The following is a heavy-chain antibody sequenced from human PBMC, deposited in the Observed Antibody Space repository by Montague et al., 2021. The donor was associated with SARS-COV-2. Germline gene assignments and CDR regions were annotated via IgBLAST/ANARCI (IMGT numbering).Heavy chain of an antibody. CDR3: AKDQVYSGSYFAD. CDR2: ITGSGGGT. CDR1: GFTFSSYA. D-gene: IGHD1-26*01. V-gene: IGHV3-23*01. Sequence: SLSLSFSASGFTFSSYAMSWVRQAPGKGLEWVSAITGSGGGTYYAGSVKGRFIISKDNSKNMLYLQMNSLRAEDTAVYYCAKDQVYSGSYFADWGQGTLVTVSS. J-gene: IGHJ4*02.